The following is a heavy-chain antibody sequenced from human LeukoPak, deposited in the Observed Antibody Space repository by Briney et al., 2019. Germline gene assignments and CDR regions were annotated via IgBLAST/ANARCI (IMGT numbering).Heavy chain of an antibody. D-gene: IGHD3-10*01. Sequence: SQTLSLTCTVSGGSISSHYWTWIRQPAGKGLEWVGRFYISGSVTYNPSLKTRVTMSVDTSKNQFSLKLSSVTAADTAVYYCARERFGDAGFDPWGQGTLVTVSS. V-gene: IGHV4-4*07. J-gene: IGHJ5*02. CDR3: ARERFGDAGFDP. CDR1: GGSISSHY. CDR2: FYISGSV.